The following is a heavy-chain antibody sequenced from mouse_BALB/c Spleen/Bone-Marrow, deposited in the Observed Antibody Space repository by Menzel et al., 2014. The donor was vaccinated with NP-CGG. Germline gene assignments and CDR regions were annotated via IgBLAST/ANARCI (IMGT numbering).Heavy chain of an antibody. CDR1: TFPDYY. V-gene: IGHV7-3*02. Sequence: TFPDYYMSCFRQPPVKALAWLGFIRNKATGYTTEYSASVTGRFTISSDNSESIRYLQMNILRTEDSANYYCARDRNDGNNWYFDVWDEGATVTV. J-gene: IGHJ1*01. CDR3: ARDRNDGNNWYFDV. CDR2: IRNKATGYTT. D-gene: IGHD1-1*01.